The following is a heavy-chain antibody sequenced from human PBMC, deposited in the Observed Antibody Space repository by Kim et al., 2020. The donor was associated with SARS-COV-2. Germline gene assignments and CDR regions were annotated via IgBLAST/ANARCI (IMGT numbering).Heavy chain of an antibody. CDR2: ISSSRIYI. J-gene: IGHJ5*02. Sequence: GGSLRLSCAASGFTFSSYSMNWVRQAPGKGLEWVSSISSSRIYIYYADSVKGRFTISRDNAKNSLYLQMNSLRAEDTAVYYCARASGNWFDTWGQGTLVT. D-gene: IGHD1-26*01. V-gene: IGHV3-21*01. CDR1: GFTFSSYS. CDR3: ARASGNWFDT.